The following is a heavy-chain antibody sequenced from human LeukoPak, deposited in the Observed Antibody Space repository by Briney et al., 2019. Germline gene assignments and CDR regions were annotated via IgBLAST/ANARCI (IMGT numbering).Heavy chain of an antibody. CDR2: INPNSGGT. CDR3: ARDRLYYGSENWFDP. V-gene: IGHV1-2*02. D-gene: IGHD3-10*01. Sequence: ASVKVSCKTSGYTFSGHYMHWVRQAPGQGLEWMGWINPNSGGTNYAQKFQGRVTMTRDTSISTAYMELSRLRSDDTAVYYCARDRLYYGSENWFDPWGQGTLVTVSS. CDR1: GYTFSGHY. J-gene: IGHJ5*02.